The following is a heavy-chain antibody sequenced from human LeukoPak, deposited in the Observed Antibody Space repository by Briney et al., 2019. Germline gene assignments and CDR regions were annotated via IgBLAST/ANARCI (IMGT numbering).Heavy chain of an antibody. V-gene: IGHV3-11*04. J-gene: IGHJ4*02. CDR1: EFSVSSNY. CDR2: ISSSGSTI. CDR3: ATDPWYGGSAYLDY. Sequence: GGSLRLSCAASEFSVSSNYMSWVRQAPGKGLERVSYISSSGSTIYYADSVKGRFTISRDNAKNSLYLQMNSLRAEDTAVYYCATDPWYGGSAYLDYWGQGTLVTVSS. D-gene: IGHD1-26*01.